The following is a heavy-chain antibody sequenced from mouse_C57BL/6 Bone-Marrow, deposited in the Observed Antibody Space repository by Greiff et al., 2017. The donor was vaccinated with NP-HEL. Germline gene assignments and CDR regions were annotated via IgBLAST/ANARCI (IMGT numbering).Heavy chain of an antibody. V-gene: IGHV5-12*01. CDR1: GFTFSDYY. CDR2: ISNGGGST. D-gene: IGHD2-10*02. Sequence: VQVVESGGGLVQPGGSLKLSCAASGFTFSDYYMYWVRQTPEKRLEWVAYISNGGGSTYYPDTVKCRFTISRDNAKNTLYLQMSRLKSEDTAMYYCARPYGNYLFAYWGQGTLVTVSA. CDR3: ARPYGNYLFAY. J-gene: IGHJ3*01.